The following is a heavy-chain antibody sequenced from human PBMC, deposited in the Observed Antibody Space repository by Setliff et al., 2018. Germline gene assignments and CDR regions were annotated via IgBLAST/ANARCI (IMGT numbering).Heavy chain of an antibody. J-gene: IGHJ4*02. CDR2: TIPIFGTT. D-gene: IGHD5-18*01. V-gene: IGHV1-69*05. CDR1: GGTFSSYG. Sequence: SVKVSCKASGGTFSSYGISWVRQAPGQGLEWMGGTIPIFGTTNYAQKFQGRVTIITDESTSTAYMELSSLTSADTAVYYCARLVDTPTVPQDYFDFWGQGTLVTVSS. CDR3: ARLVDTPTVPQDYFDF.